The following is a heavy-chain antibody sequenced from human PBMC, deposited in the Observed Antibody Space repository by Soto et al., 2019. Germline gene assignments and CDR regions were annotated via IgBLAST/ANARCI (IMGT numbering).Heavy chain of an antibody. CDR2: INSDGSST. CDR1: GFTFSSYR. D-gene: IGHD5-18*01. Sequence: EVQLVESGGGLVQPGGSLRLSCAASGFTFSSYRMHWVRQGPGKGLVWVSRINSDGSSTSYADSVKGRFTISRDNAKNTLYVQMNSLRAEDTALYYCARLGYSYGYDYFDYWGQGTLVTVSS. J-gene: IGHJ4*02. V-gene: IGHV3-74*01. CDR3: ARLGYSYGYDYFDY.